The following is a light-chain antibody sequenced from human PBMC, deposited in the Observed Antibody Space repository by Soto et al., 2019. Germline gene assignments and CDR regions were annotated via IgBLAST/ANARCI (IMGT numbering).Light chain of an antibody. Sequence: DFQMTQSPSTLSASVGDRVTITCRASQNIRSRLAWFQQKPGKAPKLPIYDASSLESGVPQRFSGSGSGTEFTLNISRLQTDDFSTYYCQQYPSYWTFGQGTKVDIX. CDR2: DAS. CDR1: QNIRSR. V-gene: IGKV1-5*01. CDR3: QQYPSYWT. J-gene: IGKJ1*01.